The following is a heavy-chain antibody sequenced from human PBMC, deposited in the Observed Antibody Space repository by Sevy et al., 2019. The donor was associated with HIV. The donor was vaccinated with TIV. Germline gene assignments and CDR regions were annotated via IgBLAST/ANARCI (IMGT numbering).Heavy chain of an antibody. CDR2: ISFDGDKK. CDR3: AKGRVGYSDFWSGYKFDF. D-gene: IGHD3-3*01. J-gene: IGHJ4*02. CDR1: GFIFTSYG. Sequence: GGSLRLSCVASGFIFTSYGIHWVRQAPGKGLEWVAVISFDGDKKYYADSVKGRFTISRDNSKNTLYLQMNSLRTEDTAVYFCAKGRVGYSDFWSGYKFDFWGQGTLVTVSS. V-gene: IGHV3-30*18.